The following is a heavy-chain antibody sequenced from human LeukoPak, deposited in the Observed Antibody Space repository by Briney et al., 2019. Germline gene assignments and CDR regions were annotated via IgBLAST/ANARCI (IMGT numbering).Heavy chain of an antibody. Sequence: PETLSLTCVVSGVSISSYNGSWIRQPPGKGLEWVCYIYYSGSTTYNPSLQSRATTPLQTPKKQSPLKLSSVTAEDTAVYYCARSIVVAGIVSDYYYYAMDVWGQGTTVTVSS. CDR1: GVSISSYN. D-gene: IGHD6-19*01. CDR2: IYYSGST. J-gene: IGHJ6*02. V-gene: IGHV4-59*08. CDR3: ARSIVVAGIVSDYYYYAMDV.